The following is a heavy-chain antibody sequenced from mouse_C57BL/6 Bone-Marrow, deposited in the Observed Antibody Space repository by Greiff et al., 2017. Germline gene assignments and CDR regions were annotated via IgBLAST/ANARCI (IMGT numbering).Heavy chain of an antibody. CDR1: GYTFTSYG. V-gene: IGHV1-81*01. J-gene: IGHJ3*01. CDR2: IYPRSGNT. D-gene: IGHD6-1*01. Sequence: QVQLQQSGAELARPGASVKLSCKASGYTFTSYGISWVKQRTGQGLEWIGEIYPRSGNTYYNEKFKGKATLTADKSSSTAYMELRSLTSEDSAVYFCARGDFRSYPFAYWGQGTLVTVSA. CDR3: ARGDFRSYPFAY.